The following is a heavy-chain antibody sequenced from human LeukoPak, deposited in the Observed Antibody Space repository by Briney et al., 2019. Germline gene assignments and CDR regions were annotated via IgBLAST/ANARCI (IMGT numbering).Heavy chain of an antibody. D-gene: IGHD3-10*01. CDR1: GFTFSDYY. CDR2: ISRSGSSI. Sequence: PGGSLRLSCAASGFTFSDYYMIWIRQAPGKGLEWGSYISRSGSSIFYAASVKGRFTISRDNAKNSLYLQMNSLRAEDTAFYYCARDYGPGYFDYWGQGSLVTVSS. V-gene: IGHV3-11*01. CDR3: ARDYGPGYFDY. J-gene: IGHJ4*02.